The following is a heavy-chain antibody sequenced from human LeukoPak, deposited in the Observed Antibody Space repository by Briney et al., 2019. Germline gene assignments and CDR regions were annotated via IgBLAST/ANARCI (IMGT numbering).Heavy chain of an antibody. CDR1: GGSISSYS. CDR3: ARHYGP. J-gene: IGHJ4*02. Sequence: PSETLSLTCTVSGGSISSYSWSWIRQPPGKGLEWIGYIYYSGSTYYNPSLKSRVTISVDTSKNQFSLKLNSVTATDTAVYYCARHYGPWGQGTLVTVSS. D-gene: IGHD3-10*01. V-gene: IGHV4-59*08. CDR2: IYYSGST.